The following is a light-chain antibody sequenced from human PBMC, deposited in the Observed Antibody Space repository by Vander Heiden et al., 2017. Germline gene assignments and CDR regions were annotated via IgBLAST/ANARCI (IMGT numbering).Light chain of an antibody. J-gene: IGKJ3*01. CDR1: QYLTMW. Sequence: DIQITHSPSSVSASVGDRVTIPCRASQYLTMWLAWYLQKPGKAPKPLIYGAASWESGVPARFSGSGSGTDFTLTISSLEPEDFATYYCQQGHSCPFTFGPGTTVEIK. CDR3: QQGHSCPFT. V-gene: IGKV1-12*02. CDR2: GAA.